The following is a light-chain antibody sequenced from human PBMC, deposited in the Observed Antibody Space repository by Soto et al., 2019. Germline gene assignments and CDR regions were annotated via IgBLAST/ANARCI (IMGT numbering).Light chain of an antibody. V-gene: IGLV2-8*01. J-gene: IGLJ1*01. CDR1: SSDVGGYNY. Sequence: QSVLTQPPSASGSPGQSVTISCTRTSSDVGGYNYVSWYQQHPGKAPKLMIYEVSKRPSGVPDRFSGSKSGNTASLTVSGLQAEDEADYYCNSYAGSNNFLFGTGTKLTVL. CDR2: EVS. CDR3: NSYAGSNNFL.